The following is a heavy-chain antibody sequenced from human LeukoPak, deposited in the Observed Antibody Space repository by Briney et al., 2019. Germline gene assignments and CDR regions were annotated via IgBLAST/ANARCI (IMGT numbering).Heavy chain of an antibody. J-gene: IGHJ2*01. D-gene: IGHD3-10*01. CDR2: IYYSGST. V-gene: IGHV4-31*03. CDR3: GRDGFHDRPVGFGEFDL. Sequence: SETLSLTCTVSGGSISSGGYYWSWIRQHPGKGLEWIGYIYYSGSTYYNPSLKSRVTISVDTSKNQFSLKLNSVTAADTAVYYCGRDGFHDRPVGFGEFDLWGRGTLVTVSS. CDR1: GGSISSGGYY.